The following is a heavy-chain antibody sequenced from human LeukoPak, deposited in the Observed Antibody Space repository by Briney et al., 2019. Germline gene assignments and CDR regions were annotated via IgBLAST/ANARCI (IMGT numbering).Heavy chain of an antibody. J-gene: IGHJ5*02. V-gene: IGHV3-48*01. D-gene: IGHD6-13*01. Sequence: GGSLRLSCTASGLSFSSYNTNWVRQAPGKGPERVAYITASNTTKYYADSVKGRFTISRDNAKKSLFLQMNSLRAEDTAVYYCAAASAFSSSWRSWGQGTVVTVSS. CDR2: ITASNTTK. CDR3: AAASAFSSSWRS. CDR1: GLSFSSYN.